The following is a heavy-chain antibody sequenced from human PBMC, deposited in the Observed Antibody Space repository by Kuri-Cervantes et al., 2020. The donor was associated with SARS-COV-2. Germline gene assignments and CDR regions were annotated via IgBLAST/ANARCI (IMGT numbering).Heavy chain of an antibody. CDR2: ISGSGGST. D-gene: IGHD1-26*01. V-gene: IGHV3-23*01. J-gene: IGHJ3*02. CDR1: GFTFSSYA. CDR3: AKGPVGATGAFDI. Sequence: ESLKIYCSASGFTFSSYAMSWVRPAPGKGLEWVSAISGSGGSTYYADSVKGRFTISRDNSKNTLYLQMNSLRADDTAVYYCAKGPVGATGAFDIWGQGTMVTVSS.